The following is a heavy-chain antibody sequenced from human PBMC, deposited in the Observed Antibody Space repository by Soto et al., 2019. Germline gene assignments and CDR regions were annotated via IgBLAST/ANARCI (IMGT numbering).Heavy chain of an antibody. J-gene: IGHJ4*02. CDR3: ARHRDCGGGSCDFDY. CDR2: FIPRFGTT. V-gene: IGHV1-69*13. D-gene: IGHD2-15*01. Sequence: SAPVSCKTSRDAFSKYTGNWVRQAPRQGLEWMGGFIPRFGTTNFAPTLQGRVTITADQSMNTVYMELSSLRSADTAVFYCARHRDCGGGSCDFDYWGRGDVVTVSS. CDR1: RDAFSKYT.